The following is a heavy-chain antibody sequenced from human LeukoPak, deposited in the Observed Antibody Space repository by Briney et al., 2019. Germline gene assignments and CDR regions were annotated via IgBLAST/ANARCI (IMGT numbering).Heavy chain of an antibody. CDR2: IYYSGST. D-gene: IGHD2-2*01. CDR1: GASISRGNYY. Sequence: SETLSLTCTVSGASISRGNYYWSWIRQPPGKGLEWIGYIYYSGSTYYNPSLKSRLTISVDTSRNQFSLELSSVTAADTAVYYCARDVFAGWYYQWGQGTLVTVSS. V-gene: IGHV4-30-4*01. J-gene: IGHJ4*02. CDR3: ARDVFAGWYYQ.